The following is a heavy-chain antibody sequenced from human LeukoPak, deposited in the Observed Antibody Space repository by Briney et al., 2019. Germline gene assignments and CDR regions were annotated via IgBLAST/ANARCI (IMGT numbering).Heavy chain of an antibody. CDR3: AKDMGQVYYYYGMDV. CDR1: GFTFTDYA. J-gene: IGHJ6*02. D-gene: IGHD3-10*01. V-gene: IGHV3-23*01. CDR2: ISGSGGST. Sequence: GGSLRLSCAAAGFTFTDYAMSWVRQAPGKGLEWVSAISGSGGSTYYADSVKGRFTISRDNSKNTLYLQMNSLRAEDTAVYYCAKDMGQVYYYYGMDVWGQGTTVTVSS.